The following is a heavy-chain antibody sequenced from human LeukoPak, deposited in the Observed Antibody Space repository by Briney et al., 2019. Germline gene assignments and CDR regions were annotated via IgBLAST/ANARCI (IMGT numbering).Heavy chain of an antibody. CDR1: GFTSSSYG. V-gene: IGHV3-23*01. Sequence: PGGSLRLPCAASGFTSSSYGMTWVRQAPGKGLEWVSSISDSGGSTFYADSVKGRFTISRDNSKNTLHLQMNSLRAEDTALYYCAKDGDSRGYYSTYFDYWGQGILVTVSS. D-gene: IGHD3-22*01. CDR2: ISDSGGST. J-gene: IGHJ4*02. CDR3: AKDGDSRGYYSTYFDY.